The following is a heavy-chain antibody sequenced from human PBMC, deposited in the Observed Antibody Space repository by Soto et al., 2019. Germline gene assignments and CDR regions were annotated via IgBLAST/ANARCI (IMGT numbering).Heavy chain of an antibody. CDR1: GFTLSGSD. J-gene: IGHJ6*02. Sequence: ERQLVESGGGLVQSGGSLKLSCAASGFTLSGSDIHWVRQASGKGLEWVGRIRTKSNNFATSYAEAVRGRFTISRDDSDNTASLQMSSLKTEDTAIYDCSRHQEGRSMVFYGMDVWGQGTTVTVSS. V-gene: IGHV3-73*02. CDR2: IRTKSNNFAT. D-gene: IGHD3-10*01. CDR3: SRHQEGRSMVFYGMDV.